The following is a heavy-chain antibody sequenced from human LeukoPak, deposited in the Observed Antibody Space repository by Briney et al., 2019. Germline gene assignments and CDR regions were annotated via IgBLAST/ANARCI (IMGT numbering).Heavy chain of an antibody. CDR1: GGSISSYY. J-gene: IGHJ4*02. Sequence: SETLSLTCTVSGGSISSYYWSWIRQPPGKGLEWIGYIYYSGSTSYNPSLKSRVTISVDTSKNQFSLKLSSVTAADTAEYYCARVGVATANYYFDYWGQGTLVTVSS. CDR2: IYYSGST. CDR3: ARVGVATANYYFDY. V-gene: IGHV4-59*08. D-gene: IGHD5-12*01.